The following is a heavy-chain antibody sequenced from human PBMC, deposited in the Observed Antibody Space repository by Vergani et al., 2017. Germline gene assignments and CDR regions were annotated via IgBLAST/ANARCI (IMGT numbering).Heavy chain of an antibody. D-gene: IGHD3-16*01. Sequence: QVQLQESGPGLVKPSQTLSLTCSVSGDSISSGVYYWNWIRQHPGKGLEWIGYIYSTGSTHHNPSLRRRINMSVDTSKNQFSLKLNSVTAADTAMYYCARMGVYYEGDAFRIGYFDSWGPGILVTVSS. CDR3: ARMGVYYEGDAFRIGYFDS. CDR2: IYSTGST. J-gene: IGHJ4*02. V-gene: IGHV4-31*03. CDR1: GDSISSGVYY.